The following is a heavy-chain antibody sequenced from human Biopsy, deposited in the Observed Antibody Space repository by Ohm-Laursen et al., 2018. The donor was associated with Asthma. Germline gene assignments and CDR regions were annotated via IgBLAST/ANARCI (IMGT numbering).Heavy chain of an antibody. CDR3: ARERAGYYGSGSYLGY. D-gene: IGHD3-10*01. CDR1: GGSMSSSSYY. Sequence: SQTLSLTCAVSGGSMSSSSYYWSWIRQPPGKGLEWIGYIYYSGSTNYNPSLKSRVTISVDTSKNQFSLKLSSVTAAGTAVYYCARERAGYYGSGSYLGYWGQGTLVTVSS. CDR2: IYYSGST. V-gene: IGHV4-61*01. J-gene: IGHJ4*02.